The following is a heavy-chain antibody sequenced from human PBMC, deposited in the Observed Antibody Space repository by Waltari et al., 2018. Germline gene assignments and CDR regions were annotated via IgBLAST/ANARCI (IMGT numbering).Heavy chain of an antibody. Sequence: QVQLVQSGAEVKKPGASVKVSCKASGYTFPEYYIPWVRQAPGQGLEWMGWISPNSGDTKFAQRFQGRVTMTRDTSISTAYMELSRLTSDDTAVYYCARGSRYCTSTTCPSSAFDVWGQGTTVTVSS. J-gene: IGHJ6*02. V-gene: IGHV1-2*02. CDR3: ARGSRYCTSTTCPSSAFDV. CDR2: ISPNSGDT. D-gene: IGHD2-2*01. CDR1: GYTFPEYY.